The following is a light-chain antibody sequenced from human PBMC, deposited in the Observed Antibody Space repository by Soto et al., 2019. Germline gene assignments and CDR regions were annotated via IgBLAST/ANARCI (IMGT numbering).Light chain of an antibody. V-gene: IGLV1-40*01. CDR1: TSNLGSGYD. CDR3: SAYTARSTLV. J-gene: IGLJ3*02. CDR2: GNR. Sequence: QSVLTQPPSVFGAPGQRVTLSCTGNTSNLGSGYDVHWYQQLPGAAPKLVIFGNRNRPSGVPERFSGSKSGTSASLAITGLQPEDEGDYYCSAYTARSTLVFGGGTKLTVL.